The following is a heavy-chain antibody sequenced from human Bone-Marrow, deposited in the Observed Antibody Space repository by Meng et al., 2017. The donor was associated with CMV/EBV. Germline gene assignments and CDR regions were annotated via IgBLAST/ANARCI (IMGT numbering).Heavy chain of an antibody. V-gene: IGHV1-69*02. CDR2: IIPILGIA. J-gene: IGHJ4*02. Sequence: SVKVSCKASGGTFSSYTISWVRQAPGQGLEWMGRIIPILGIANYAQKFQGRVTMTTDTSTSTAYMELRSLRSDDTAVYYCASRDGYNDPLDYWGQGTLVTVSS. D-gene: IGHD5-24*01. CDR1: GGTFSSYT. CDR3: ASRDGYNDPLDY.